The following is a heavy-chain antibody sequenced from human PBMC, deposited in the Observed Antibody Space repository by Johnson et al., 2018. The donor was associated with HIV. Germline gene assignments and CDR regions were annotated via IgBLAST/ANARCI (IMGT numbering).Heavy chain of an antibody. CDR1: GFTFSSYG. D-gene: IGHD1-7*01. J-gene: IGHJ3*02. CDR3: AKHRSWDQLELRGSAFDI. CDR2: LSWNSGSI. V-gene: IGHV3-9*01. Sequence: VQLVESGGDVVQPGRSLRLSCAASGFTFSSYGIHWVRQAPGKGLEWVSGLSWNSGSIASAHSVKGRFTISRDNAKNSLYLQMNSLRAEDTAFYYCAKHRSWDQLELRGSAFDIWGQGTMVTVSS.